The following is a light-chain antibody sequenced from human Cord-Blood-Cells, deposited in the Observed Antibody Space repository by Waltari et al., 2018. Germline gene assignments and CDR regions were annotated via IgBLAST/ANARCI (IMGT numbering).Light chain of an antibody. CDR1: SSDVGSYNL. CDR3: CSYAGSSTWV. CDR2: EGS. V-gene: IGLV2-23*01. J-gene: IGLJ3*02. Sequence: QSALTQPASVSGSPGQSITISCTGTSSDVGSYNLVSWYQQHPGKAPKLMIYEGSTRPSGVSNRFSGYKSGNTASLTISGLQAEDEADYDCCSYAGSSTWVFGGGTKLTVL.